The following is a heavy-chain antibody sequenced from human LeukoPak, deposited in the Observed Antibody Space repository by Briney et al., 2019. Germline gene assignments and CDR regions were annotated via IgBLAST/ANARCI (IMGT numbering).Heavy chain of an antibody. CDR1: GFTFSSYA. V-gene: IGHV3-23*01. Sequence: GGSLRLSCAASGFTFSSYAMSWVRQAPGKGLEWVSAISGSGGSTYYADSVKGRFTISRDNSKNTLYLQMNSLRAEDTAVYYCARASKIGYCSSTSCSNWFDPWGQGTLVTVSS. CDR3: ARASKIGYCSSTSCSNWFDP. D-gene: IGHD2-2*01. J-gene: IGHJ5*02. CDR2: ISGSGGST.